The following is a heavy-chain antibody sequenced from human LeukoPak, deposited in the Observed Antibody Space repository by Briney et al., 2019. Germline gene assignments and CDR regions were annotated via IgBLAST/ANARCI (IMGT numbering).Heavy chain of an antibody. J-gene: IGHJ5*02. CDR1: GFTFSSYW. D-gene: IGHD2-2*01. V-gene: IGHV3-7*01. Sequence: PGGSLRLSCAASGFTFSSYWMSWVRQAPGKGLEWVANIKQDGSEKYYVDSVKGRFTISRDNAKNSLYLQMNSLRAEDTAVYYCARDPKQDIVVVPALGWFGPWGQGTLVTVSS. CDR3: ARDPKQDIVVVPALGWFGP. CDR2: IKQDGSEK.